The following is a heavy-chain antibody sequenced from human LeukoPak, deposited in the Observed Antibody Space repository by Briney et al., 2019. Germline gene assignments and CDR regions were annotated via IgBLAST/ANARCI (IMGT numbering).Heavy chain of an antibody. CDR1: GFTFSSYG. D-gene: IGHD1-26*01. CDR2: IRYDGSNK. V-gene: IGHV3-30*02. J-gene: IGHJ4*02. Sequence: GGSLRLSCAASGFTFSSYGMHWVRQAPGKGLEWVAFIRYDGSNKYYADSVKGRFTISRDNAKNSLYLQMNSLRAEDTAVYFCAKIGVRGSYHKSFDYWGQGTLVTVSS. CDR3: AKIGVRGSYHKSFDY.